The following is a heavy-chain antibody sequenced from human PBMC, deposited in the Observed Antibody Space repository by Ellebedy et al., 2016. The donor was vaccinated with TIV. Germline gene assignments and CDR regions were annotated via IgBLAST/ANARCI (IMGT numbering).Heavy chain of an antibody. Sequence: GESLKISCAASGFNFGRKWMHWVRQVPGKGLEWVSRINSDGSNTVYADSVKGRFIISRDNAKNTLFLQINSLRAEDTAVYSRTTDREGYNKYYLDNWGQGNLVTVSS. D-gene: IGHD5-24*01. CDR2: INSDGSNT. CDR1: GFNFGRKW. J-gene: IGHJ4*02. CDR3: TTDREGYNKYYLDN. V-gene: IGHV3-74*01.